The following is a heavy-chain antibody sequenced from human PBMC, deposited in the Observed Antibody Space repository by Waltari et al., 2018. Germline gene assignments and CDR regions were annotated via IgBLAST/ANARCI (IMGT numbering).Heavy chain of an antibody. V-gene: IGHV3-23*04. CDR1: GFTFRSYA. Sequence: EVQLVESGGGLVQPGGSLRLSCAASGFTFRSYAMSWVRQAPGKGLEWVSAISGSGNSTYYADAVKGRFTISRDNSKNTLYLQMNSLRAEDTAVYYCASGYSYGPFDPWGQGTLVTVSS. D-gene: IGHD5-18*01. CDR3: ASGYSYGPFDP. CDR2: ISGSGNST. J-gene: IGHJ5*02.